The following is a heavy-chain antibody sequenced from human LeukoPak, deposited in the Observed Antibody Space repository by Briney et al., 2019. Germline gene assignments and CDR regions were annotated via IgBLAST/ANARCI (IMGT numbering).Heavy chain of an antibody. CDR3: ARGSSPNYGFWSGYYGFDC. J-gene: IGHJ4*02. Sequence: SETLSLTCTVSGGSISSYYWSWIRQPPGKGLEWIGYIYYSGSTNYNPSLKSRVTISVDTSKNQFSLKLSSVTAADTAVYFCARGSSPNYGFWSGYYGFDCWGQGTLSPPPQ. D-gene: IGHD3-3*01. CDR1: GGSISSYY. V-gene: IGHV4-59*01. CDR2: IYYSGST.